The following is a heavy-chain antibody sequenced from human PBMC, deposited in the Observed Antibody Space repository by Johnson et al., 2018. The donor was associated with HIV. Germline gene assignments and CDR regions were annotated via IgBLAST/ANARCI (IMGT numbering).Heavy chain of an antibody. D-gene: IGHD3-22*01. Sequence: VQLVESGGGLVQPGGSLRLSCVTSGFTFTNYWMSWVRQAPGKGLEYVSAISNNGGSTFYADSVRGRFTISRDNSKNTLYLQMGSLRVEDMGIYYCAMPYYFDSGVYQWGQGTMVTVSS. CDR1: GFTFTNYW. CDR2: ISNNGGST. CDR3: AMPYYFDSGVYQ. V-gene: IGHV3-64*07. J-gene: IGHJ3*01.